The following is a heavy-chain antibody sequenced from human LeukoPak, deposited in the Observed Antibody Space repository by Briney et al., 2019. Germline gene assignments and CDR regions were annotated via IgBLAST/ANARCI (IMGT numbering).Heavy chain of an antibody. J-gene: IGHJ4*02. CDR1: GFTFSSYN. V-gene: IGHV3-21*06. D-gene: IGHD6-19*01. CDR3: ARDPRGGRLVPNDY. Sequence: GGSLRLSCAASGFTFSSYNMNWVRQAPGKGLEWVSSITNSGSYIYYADSVKGRFTISRDNAKNTLYLHMNSPRAEDTAVYYCARDPRGGRLVPNDYWGQGTLVTVSS. CDR2: ITNSGSYI.